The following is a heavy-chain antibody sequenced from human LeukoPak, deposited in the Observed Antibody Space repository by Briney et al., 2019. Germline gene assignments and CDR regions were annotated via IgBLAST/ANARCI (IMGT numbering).Heavy chain of an antibody. CDR1: GGSIKTSPYY. CDR2: VYYSGTT. Sequence: SETLSLTCTVSGGSIKTSPYYWVWIRQPPGKGLEWIGTVYYSGTTYYNLFFRSRFTMSVDTSNDQFSLKLRSVTASDTAVYYCARRNADKNDAFDIWGQGTIVTVSS. D-gene: IGHD3-22*01. V-gene: IGHV4-39*01. CDR3: ARRNADKNDAFDI. J-gene: IGHJ3*02.